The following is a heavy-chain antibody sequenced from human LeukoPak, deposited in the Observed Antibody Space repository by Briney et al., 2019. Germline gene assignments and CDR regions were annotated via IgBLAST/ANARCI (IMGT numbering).Heavy chain of an antibody. D-gene: IGHD5-18*01. Sequence: SETLSLTCAVYGGSFSGYYWNWIRHPPGKGLGWVGESNHSGSTNYNSSPKSRDTITVATTTNQFPLKLSPVSAAATAVYDGARGGGYSYGSGYYYYYMAVWGKETTVTVSS. CDR3: ARGGGYSYGSGYYYYYMAV. CDR1: GGSFSGYY. J-gene: IGHJ6*03. V-gene: IGHV4-34*01. CDR2: SNHSGST.